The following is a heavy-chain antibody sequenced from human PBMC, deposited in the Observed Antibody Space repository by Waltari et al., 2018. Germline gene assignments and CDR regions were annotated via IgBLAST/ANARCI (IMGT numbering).Heavy chain of an antibody. CDR2: ISSSSSYI. CDR3: ARDRELRYGMDV. J-gene: IGHJ6*02. Sequence: EVQLVESGGGLVKPGGSLRLSCAASGFTFSSYSMNWVRQAPGKGLEWVSSISSSSSYIYYADSVKGRFTISRDNAKNSLYLQMNSLRAEDTAVYYCARDRELRYGMDVWGQGTTVTVSS. D-gene: IGHD1-26*01. CDR1: GFTFSSYS. V-gene: IGHV3-21*01.